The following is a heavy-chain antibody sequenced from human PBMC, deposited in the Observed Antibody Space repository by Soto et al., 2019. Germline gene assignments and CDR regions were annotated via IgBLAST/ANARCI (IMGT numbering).Heavy chain of an antibody. V-gene: IGHV3-23*01. J-gene: IGHJ6*02. D-gene: IGHD2-2*01. Sequence: PVGSLRLSCAASGFTFSSYAMSWVRQAPGKGLEWVSAISGSGGSTYYADSVKGRFTISRDNSKNTLYLQMNSLRAEDTAVYYCANGYCSSTSCQTNYYYYYGMDVWGQGTTVTVSS. CDR1: GFTFSSYA. CDR2: ISGSGGST. CDR3: ANGYCSSTSCQTNYYYYYGMDV.